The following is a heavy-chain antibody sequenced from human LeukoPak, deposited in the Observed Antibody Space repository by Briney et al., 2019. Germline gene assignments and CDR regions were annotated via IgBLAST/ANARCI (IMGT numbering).Heavy chain of an antibody. J-gene: IGHJ4*02. CDR2: INPNSGGT. D-gene: IGHD6-13*01. CDR1: GYTFTGYY. Sequence: ASVKVSCKASGYTFTGYYMHWVRQAPGRGLEWMGWINPNSGGTNYAQKFQGRVTMTRDTSISTAYMELSRLRSDDTAMFYCARAGSSSRWVNDYWGQGTLVTVFS. V-gene: IGHV1-2*02. CDR3: ARAGSSSRWVNDY.